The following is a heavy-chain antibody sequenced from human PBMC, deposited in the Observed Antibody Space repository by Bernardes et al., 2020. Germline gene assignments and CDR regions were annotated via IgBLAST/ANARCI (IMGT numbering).Heavy chain of an antibody. V-gene: IGHV1-2*06. J-gene: IGHJ4*02. Sequence: ASVKVSCKASGYTFTGYYMHWVRQAPGQGLEWMGRINPNSGGTNYAQKFQGRVTMTRDTSISTAYMELSRLRSDDTAVYYCARGPGFSDIAAAGSDYWGQGTLVTVSS. CDR1: GYTFTGYY. CDR2: INPNSGGT. CDR3: ARGPGFSDIAAAGSDY. D-gene: IGHD6-13*01.